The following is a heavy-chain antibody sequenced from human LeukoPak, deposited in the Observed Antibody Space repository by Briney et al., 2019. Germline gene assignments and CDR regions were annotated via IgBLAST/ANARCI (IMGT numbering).Heavy chain of an antibody. D-gene: IGHD3-3*01. J-gene: IGHJ6*02. CDR3: ARGDYDFWSGYLYGMDV. CDR2: IYYSGST. Sequence: PSETLSLTCTVSGGSISSYYWSWIRQPPGKGLEWIGYIYYSGSTNYNPSLKSRVTISVDTSKNQFSLKLSSVTAADTAVYYCARGDYDFWSGYLYGMDVWGQGTTVTVSS. CDR1: GGSISSYY. V-gene: IGHV4-59*01.